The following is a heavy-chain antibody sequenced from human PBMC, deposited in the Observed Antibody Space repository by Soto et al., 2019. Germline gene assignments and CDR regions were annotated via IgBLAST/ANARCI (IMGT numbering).Heavy chain of an antibody. Sequence: QVQLQESGPGLVKPSETLSLTCTVSGGSISSYYWTWIRLPPGKGLERIWFMYNSGSTHYNPTLKSRVTISLYTCKKQCSLNLRSLGAADTAVYYCASMSYDCCWVRYACDYWGRGTLVTVSS. CDR3: ASMSYDCCWVRYACDY. J-gene: IGHJ4*02. D-gene: IGHD5-18*01. V-gene: IGHV4-59*08. CDR2: MYNSGST. CDR1: GGSISSYY.